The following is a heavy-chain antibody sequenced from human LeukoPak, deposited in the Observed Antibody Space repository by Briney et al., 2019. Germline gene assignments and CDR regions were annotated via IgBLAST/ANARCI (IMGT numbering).Heavy chain of an antibody. Sequence: SETLSLTCTVSGGSISNYYWSWIRQPPGKGLEWIGYIFYSGSTNYNPSLKSRVTISVDTSKNQFSLRLSSVTAADTAVYYCARDADYDTLTGYSGFDYWGQGTLVPVSS. CDR1: GGSISNYY. CDR3: ARDADYDTLTGYSGFDY. CDR2: IFYSGST. D-gene: IGHD3-9*01. V-gene: IGHV4-59*12. J-gene: IGHJ4*02.